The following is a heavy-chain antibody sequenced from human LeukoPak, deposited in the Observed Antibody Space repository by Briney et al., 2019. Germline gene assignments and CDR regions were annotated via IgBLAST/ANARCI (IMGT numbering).Heavy chain of an antibody. CDR2: ISAYNGNT. CDR3: ARGDDYVWGSYRPDY. CDR1: GYTFTSYG. V-gene: IGHV1-18*01. D-gene: IGHD3-16*02. J-gene: IGHJ4*02. Sequence: ASVKVSCRASGYTFTSYGISWVRQAPGQGLEWMGWISAYNGNTNYAQKLQGRVTMTTDTSTSTAYMELRSLRSDDTAVYYCARGDDYVWGSYRPDYWGQGTLVTVSS.